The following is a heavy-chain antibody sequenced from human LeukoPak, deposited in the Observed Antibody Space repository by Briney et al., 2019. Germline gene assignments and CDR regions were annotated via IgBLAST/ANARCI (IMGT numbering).Heavy chain of an antibody. Sequence: GGSLRLSCAASGLILSSYVMSWVRQAPGKGLEWVSTITVSGGRTYYADSVKGRFTISRDNSKNTLYLQMNSLRAEDTAVYYCAKWLRVATTYFDYWGQGTLVTVSS. D-gene: IGHD5-24*01. V-gene: IGHV3-23*01. CDR3: AKWLRVATTYFDY. CDR2: ITVSGGRT. CDR1: GLILSSYV. J-gene: IGHJ4*02.